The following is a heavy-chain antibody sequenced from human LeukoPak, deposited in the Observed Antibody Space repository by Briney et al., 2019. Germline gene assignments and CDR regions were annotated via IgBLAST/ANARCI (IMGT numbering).Heavy chain of an antibody. V-gene: IGHV4-4*07. Sequence: SETLSLTCTVSGGSIRSYYYWSWIRQPAGKGLEWIGRIYTSDSTNYNPSLKSRLTMSLDTSKNQFSLKLTSVTASDTALYYCAREQIAAAGTFDVWGQGTMVTVSS. J-gene: IGHJ3*01. CDR2: IYTSDST. CDR1: GGSIRSYYY. CDR3: AREQIAAAGTFDV. D-gene: IGHD6-13*01.